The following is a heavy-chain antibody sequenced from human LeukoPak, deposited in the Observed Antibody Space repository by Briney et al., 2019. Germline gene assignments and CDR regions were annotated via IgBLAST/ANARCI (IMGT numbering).Heavy chain of an antibody. CDR1: GYTFTGYY. J-gene: IGHJ3*02. CDR2: INPNSGGT. CDR3: ARVLEAHYQLLAIDAFDI. V-gene: IGHV1-2*02. Sequence: ASVKVSCKASGYTFTGYYMHWVRQAPGQGLEWMGWINPNSGGTNYAQKFQGRVTMTRDTSISTAYMELSRLRSDDTAVYYCARVLEAHYQLLAIDAFDIWGQGTMVTVSS. D-gene: IGHD2-2*01.